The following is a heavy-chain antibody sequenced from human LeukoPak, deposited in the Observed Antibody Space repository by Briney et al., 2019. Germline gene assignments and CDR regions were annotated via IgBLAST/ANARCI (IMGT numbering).Heavy chain of an antibody. Sequence: GGSLRLSCAASGFTFSSYAMSWVRQAPGKGREWVSSIGGSGGSTYYADSVKGRFTISRDNSKNTLYLQMNSLRAEDTAVYYCARPYVDYYDSSGYYSYFDYWGQGTLVTVSS. D-gene: IGHD3-22*01. V-gene: IGHV3-23*01. CDR3: ARPYVDYYDSSGYYSYFDY. J-gene: IGHJ4*02. CDR2: IGGSGGST. CDR1: GFTFSSYA.